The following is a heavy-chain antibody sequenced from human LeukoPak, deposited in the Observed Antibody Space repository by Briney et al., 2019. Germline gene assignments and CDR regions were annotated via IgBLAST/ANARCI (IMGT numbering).Heavy chain of an antibody. CDR2: IGTAGRT. CDR3: ARGLDTSSWYPTFDP. CDR1: GFTISSYD. J-gene: IGHJ5*02. D-gene: IGHD6-13*01. Sequence: PGGSLRLSCAASGFTISSYDMHWVRQATGKGLEWVSAIGTAGRTCYSGSVKGRFTISRENAKNSLYLQMNSLRAGDTAVYYCARGLDTSSWYPTFDPWGQGTLVTVSS. V-gene: IGHV3-13*01.